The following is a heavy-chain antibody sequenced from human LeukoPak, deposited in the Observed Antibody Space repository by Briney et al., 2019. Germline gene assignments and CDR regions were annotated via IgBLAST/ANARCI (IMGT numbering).Heavy chain of an antibody. CDR2: IYNSGST. Sequence: PSETLFLTCTVPGGSISSDHWSWIRQPPRKGLEWIGYIYNSGSTNYNPSLKSRVTISVDKSKNQFSLKLSSVTAADTAVYYCARCRSYDSSGYCDAVDIWGQGTMVSVSS. D-gene: IGHD3-22*01. CDR3: ARCRSYDSSGYCDAVDI. V-gene: IGHV4-59*01. CDR1: GGSISSDH. J-gene: IGHJ3*02.